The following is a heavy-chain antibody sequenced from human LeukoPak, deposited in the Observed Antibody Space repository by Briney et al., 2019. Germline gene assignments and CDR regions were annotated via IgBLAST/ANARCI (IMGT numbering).Heavy chain of an antibody. CDR1: GFTFSRYA. V-gene: IGHV3-64D*09. CDR2: INDNGGRT. CDR3: VKDVGGSYAFDY. Sequence: GGSQRLSCSASGFTFSRYAMHWVSQAPGKGLEYVSGINDNGGRTHYGDSVKGRFSISRDNSKNTLHLQMSTLRAEDTALYYCVKDVGGSYAFDYWGQGILVTVAS. D-gene: IGHD1-26*01. J-gene: IGHJ4*02.